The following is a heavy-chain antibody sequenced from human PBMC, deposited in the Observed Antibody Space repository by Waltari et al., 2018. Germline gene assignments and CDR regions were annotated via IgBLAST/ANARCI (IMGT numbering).Heavy chain of an antibody. Sequence: QVQLQESGPGLVKPSETLSLTCPVSGGSISSYYWSWIRQPPGKGLEWIGYIYYSGSTNYNPSLKSRVTISVDTSKNQFSLKLSSVTAADTAVYYCARGGGRNAFDYWGQGTLVTVSS. D-gene: IGHD2-8*01. CDR3: ARGGGRNAFDY. CDR1: GGSISSYY. J-gene: IGHJ4*02. CDR2: IYYSGST. V-gene: IGHV4-59*01.